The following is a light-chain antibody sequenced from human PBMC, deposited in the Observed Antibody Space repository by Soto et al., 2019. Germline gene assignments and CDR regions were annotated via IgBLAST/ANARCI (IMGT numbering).Light chain of an antibody. CDR2: KAS. Sequence: DTQITQSPSTVSASVGDRITITCRASQNIQRWLAWYQQKPGKAPKLLIYKASSLERGVPSRFSAGGSGVEFTLNISSVQPEDFATYHCLQYHSDWTFGQGTKV. CDR3: LQYHSDWT. V-gene: IGKV1-5*03. J-gene: IGKJ1*01. CDR1: QNIQRW.